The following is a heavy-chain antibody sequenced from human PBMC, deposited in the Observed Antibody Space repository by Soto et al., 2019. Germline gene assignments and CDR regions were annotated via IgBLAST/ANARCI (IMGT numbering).Heavy chain of an antibody. V-gene: IGHV4-59*01. J-gene: IGHJ4*02. D-gene: IGHD1-26*01. Sequence: SETLSLTCTVSGGSISSYYWSWIRQPPGKGLEWIGYIYYSGSTNYNPSLKSRVTISVDTPKNQFSLKLSSVTAADTAVYYCAGAPGGGPPFTSGGREPLVPVPS. CDR3: AGAPGGGPPFTS. CDR1: GGSISSYY. CDR2: IYYSGST.